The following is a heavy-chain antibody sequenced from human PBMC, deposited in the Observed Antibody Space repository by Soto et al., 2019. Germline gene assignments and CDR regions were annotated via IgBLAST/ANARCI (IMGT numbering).Heavy chain of an antibody. V-gene: IGHV1-18*04. D-gene: IGHD1-26*01. Sequence: QIQLVQSGDEVKKPGASVKVSCKTSGYTFADHGISWVRQAPGQGLEWVGWISAYNENTEYAQKFQGRVTMTTDKTTSTAYMELRGLTSDDKAVYYCAKERRRLTQRHVDVYWGQGTLVTVSS. CDR2: ISAYNENT. CDR1: GYTFADHG. CDR3: AKERRRLTQRHVDVY. J-gene: IGHJ4*02.